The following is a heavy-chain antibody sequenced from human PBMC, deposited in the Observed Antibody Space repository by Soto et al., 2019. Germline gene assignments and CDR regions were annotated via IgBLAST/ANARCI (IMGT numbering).Heavy chain of an antibody. CDR1: GGSISSYY. D-gene: IGHD3-16*01. Sequence: SETLSLTCTVSGGSISSYYWSWIRQPPGKGLEWIGYIYYSGSTNYNPSLKSRVTISVDTSKNQFSLKLSSVTAADTAVYYCARHALLARRGTRDWFDPWGQGTLVTVSS. CDR2: IYYSGST. V-gene: IGHV4-59*08. CDR3: ARHALLARRGTRDWFDP. J-gene: IGHJ5*02.